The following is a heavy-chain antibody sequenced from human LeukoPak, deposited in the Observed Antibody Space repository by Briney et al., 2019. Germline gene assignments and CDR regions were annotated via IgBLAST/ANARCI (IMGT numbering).Heavy chain of an antibody. J-gene: IGHJ4*02. Sequence: ASETLSLTCAVYGGSFSGYYWSWIRQPPGKGLEWIGEITHSGSTNDNPPLKSRVTISVDTSKNQFSLKLSSVTAAATAVYYCARGSNYYDSSGYDPHFDYWGQGTLATVSS. CDR3: ARGSNYYDSSGYDPHFDY. D-gene: IGHD3-22*01. CDR2: ITHSGST. CDR1: GGSFSGYY. V-gene: IGHV4-34*01.